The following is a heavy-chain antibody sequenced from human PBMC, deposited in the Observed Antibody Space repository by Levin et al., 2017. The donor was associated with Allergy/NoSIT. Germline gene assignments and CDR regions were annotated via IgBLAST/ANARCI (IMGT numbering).Heavy chain of an antibody. D-gene: IGHD7-27*01. CDR3: ARTLPHWGAAAFDI. CDR1: GFTFSDYY. Sequence: GESLKISCAASGFTFSDYYMSWIRQAPGKGLEWVSYISSSGSTIYYADSVKGRFTISRDNAKNSLYLQMNSLRAEDTAVYYCARTLPHWGAAAFDIWGQGTMVTVSS. V-gene: IGHV3-11*01. CDR2: ISSSGSTI. J-gene: IGHJ3*02.